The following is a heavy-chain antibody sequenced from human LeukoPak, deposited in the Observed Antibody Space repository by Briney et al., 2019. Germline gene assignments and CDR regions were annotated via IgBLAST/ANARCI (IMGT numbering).Heavy chain of an antibody. CDR1: GVTSSSYG. D-gene: IGHD3-22*01. V-gene: IGHV3-23*01. J-gene: IGHJ4*02. Sequence: PGGCLRLSSAASGVTSSSYGISWVRQAPGKGLEWGSTISVSGETIYYADTVKGRVTISRENSKYTLYLQMTRMRAEDTAVHYCGKLVRVYYPYFDYWGQGTLVTVSS. CDR2: ISVSGETI. CDR3: GKLVRVYYPYFDY.